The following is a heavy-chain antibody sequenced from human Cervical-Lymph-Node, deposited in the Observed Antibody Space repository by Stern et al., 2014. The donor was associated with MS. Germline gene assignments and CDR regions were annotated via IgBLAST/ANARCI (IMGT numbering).Heavy chain of an antibody. CDR3: SRDADGYSLVFGY. CDR2: IHHSGPT. J-gene: IGHJ4*02. Sequence: QVQLQESGPGLVKPSQTLSLTCAVTGGSISSAEYYWSWIRQSPGKGLERIGYIHHSGPTYYNPSLKSRVTISVDTSKNQFSLKLRSVTAADTAVYYCSRDADGYSLVFGYWGRGTLVTVSS. D-gene: IGHD5-24*01. V-gene: IGHV4-30-4*01. CDR1: GGSISSAEYY.